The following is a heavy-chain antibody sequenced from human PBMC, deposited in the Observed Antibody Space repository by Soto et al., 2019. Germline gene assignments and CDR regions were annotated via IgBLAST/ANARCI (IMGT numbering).Heavy chain of an antibody. CDR1: GGCISSYY. CDR3: ARVRGDYGDCHLDY. Sequence: SETLSLTCTVSGGCISSYYWSWIRQPPGKGLEWIGYIYYSGSTNYNPSLKSRVTISVDTSKNQFSLKLSSVTAADTAVYYCARVRGDYGDCHLDYWGQGTLVTVSS. D-gene: IGHD4-17*01. CDR2: IYYSGST. V-gene: IGHV4-59*01. J-gene: IGHJ4*02.